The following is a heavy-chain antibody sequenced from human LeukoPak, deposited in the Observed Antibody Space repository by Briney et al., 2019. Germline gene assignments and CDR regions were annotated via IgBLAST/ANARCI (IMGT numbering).Heavy chain of an antibody. D-gene: IGHD3-10*01. V-gene: IGHV1-18*01. CDR3: ARHYLGSGSEDY. CDR2: ISRHNGNT. Sequence: ASVKVSCKASGHSFSSFGITWVRQAPGQGLEWMGWISRHNGNTDYAQRFRGRVTLTIDTSTTTADMEVKDLIPDDTAVYYCARHYLGSGSEDYWGQRTLVSVSS. J-gene: IGHJ4*02. CDR1: GHSFSSFG.